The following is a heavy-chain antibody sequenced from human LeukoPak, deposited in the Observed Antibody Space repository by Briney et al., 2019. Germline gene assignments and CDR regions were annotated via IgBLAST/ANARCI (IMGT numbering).Heavy chain of an antibody. CDR2: ISDSSRYI. V-gene: IGHV3-21*01. D-gene: IGHD3-22*01. CDR3: ARAVYSSHTSCYYVDY. Sequence: GGSLRLSCAPSRYSFSSYSMNWGRQAPGKGLEWVSSISDSSRYIFYADSVKGRFTISRDNAKNSLYLQMNRLSAEAAAVYYGARAVYSSHTSCYYVDYWGLGTLVTVSS. CDR1: RYSFSSYS. J-gene: IGHJ4*02.